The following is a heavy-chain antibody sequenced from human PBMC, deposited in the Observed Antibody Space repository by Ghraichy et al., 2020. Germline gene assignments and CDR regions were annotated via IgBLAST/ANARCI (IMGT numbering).Heavy chain of an antibody. CDR2: FDPEDGET. D-gene: IGHD3-22*01. CDR3: ATSSSTYYYDSSGFAGGMDV. CDR1: GYTLTELS. Sequence: ASVKVSCKVPGYTLTELSMHWVRQAPGKGLEWMGGFDPEDGETIYAQKFQGRVTMTEDTSTDTAYMELSSLRSEDTAVYYCATSSSTYYYDSSGFAGGMDVWGQGTTVTVSS. V-gene: IGHV1-24*01. J-gene: IGHJ6*02.